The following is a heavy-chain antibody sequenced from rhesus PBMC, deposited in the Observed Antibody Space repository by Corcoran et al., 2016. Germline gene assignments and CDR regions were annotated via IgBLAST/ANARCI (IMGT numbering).Heavy chain of an antibody. CDR2: LYGSGSIT. V-gene: IGHV4-169*02. CDR3: ASGIAGKYDY. J-gene: IGHJ4*01. CDR1: GGSISSSY. D-gene: IGHD1-1-1*01. Sequence: QLQLQESGPGLVKPSETLSVTCAVSGGSISSSYWRWILQAPGKGLAWIVFLYGSGSITNYKPSLKSRVTLSVDTSTNQLALKLSSVTAADTAMYYCASGIAGKYDYWGHGVLVTVSS.